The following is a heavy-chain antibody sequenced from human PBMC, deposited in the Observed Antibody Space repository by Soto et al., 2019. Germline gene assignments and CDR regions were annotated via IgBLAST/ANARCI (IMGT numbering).Heavy chain of an antibody. D-gene: IGHD3-22*01. Sequence: ASVKVSCKASGYTFTSYYIHWVRQAPGQGLEWMGGIIPIFGTANYAQEFQGRVTITADKSTSTAYMELSSLRSEDTAVYYCARGGRRYYYDSSGYYCFDYWGQGTLVTVSS. CDR3: ARGGRRYYYDSSGYYCFDY. J-gene: IGHJ4*02. CDR2: IIPIFGTA. CDR1: GYTFTSYY. V-gene: IGHV1-69*06.